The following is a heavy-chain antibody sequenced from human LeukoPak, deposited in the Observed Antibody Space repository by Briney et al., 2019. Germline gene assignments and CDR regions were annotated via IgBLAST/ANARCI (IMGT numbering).Heavy chain of an antibody. V-gene: IGHV3-15*01. CDR2: IKSKNVGGTT. Sequence: GGSLRLSCAASGFTFSSYSMNWVRQAPGKGLEWVGRIKSKNVGGTTDYAAPVKGRFTISRDDSKNTVYLQMNSLKIEDTAVYYCTSHAALDPWGQGTLVTVSS. CDR1: GFTFSSYS. CDR3: TSHAALDP. J-gene: IGHJ5*02.